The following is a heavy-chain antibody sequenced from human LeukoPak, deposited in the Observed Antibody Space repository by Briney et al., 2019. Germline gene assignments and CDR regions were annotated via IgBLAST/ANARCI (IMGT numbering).Heavy chain of an antibody. D-gene: IGHD3-3*01. J-gene: IGHJ4*02. Sequence: GGGLRLSCAASGFAFSKAWMSWFGQARGKGLEWVGRIKSKTDGGTTDYAAAVKGRFTISRHDSNNTLYLQMNSLKTEDTAVYYCTTNDFWSGYTDYWGQGTLVTVSS. CDR1: GFAFSKAW. CDR2: IKSKTDGGTT. V-gene: IGHV3-15*01. CDR3: TTNDFWSGYTDY.